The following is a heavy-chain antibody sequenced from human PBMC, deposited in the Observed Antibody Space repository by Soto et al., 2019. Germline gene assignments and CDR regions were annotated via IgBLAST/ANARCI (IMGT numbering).Heavy chain of an antibody. D-gene: IGHD2-15*01. CDR2: INAGNGNT. J-gene: IGHJ6*02. CDR3: ARDLVVVAATETFYYYYGMDV. V-gene: IGHV1-3*01. CDR1: GYTFTSYA. Sequence: ASVKVSCKASGYTFTSYAMHWVRQAPGQRLEWMGWINAGNGNTKYSQKFQGRVTITRDTSTSTAYMELSSLRSEDTAVYYCARDLVVVAATETFYYYYGMDVWGQGTTVTVSS.